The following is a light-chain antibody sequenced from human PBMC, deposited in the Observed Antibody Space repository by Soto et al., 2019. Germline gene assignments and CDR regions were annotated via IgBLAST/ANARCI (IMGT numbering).Light chain of an antibody. J-gene: IGKJ5*01. CDR1: QSVSSY. V-gene: IGKV3-11*01. Sequence: EVVLTQSPATLAFSPGERCTLSCRASQSVSSYLAWYQQKPGQAPRLLIYEASNRATGIPARFSGSGSGTDFTLTISSLEPEDFAVYYCQQRSNWLTFGQGTRLEIK. CDR3: QQRSNWLT. CDR2: EAS.